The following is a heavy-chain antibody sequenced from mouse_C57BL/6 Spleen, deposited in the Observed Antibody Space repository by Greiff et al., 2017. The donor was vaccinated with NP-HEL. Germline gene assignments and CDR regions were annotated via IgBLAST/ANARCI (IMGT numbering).Heavy chain of an antibody. CDR1: GFSLTSYA. V-gene: IGHV2-9-1*01. CDR2: IWTGGGT. CDR3: ASLPYYGSSCWYFDV. J-gene: IGHJ1*03. D-gene: IGHD1-1*01. Sequence: VKLMESGPGLVAPSQSLSITCTVSGFSLTSYAISWVRQPPGKGLEWLGVIWTGGGTNYNSALKSRLSISKDNSKSQVFLKMNSLQTDDTARYYCASLPYYGSSCWYFDVWGTGTTVTVSS.